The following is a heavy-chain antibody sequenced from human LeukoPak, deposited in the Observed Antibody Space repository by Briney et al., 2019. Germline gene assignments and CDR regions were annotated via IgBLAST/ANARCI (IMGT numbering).Heavy chain of an antibody. Sequence: ASVKVSCKASGYTFTGYYMHWVRQAPGQGLEWMGWINPNSGGTNYAQKLQGRVTMTTDTSTSTAYMELRSLRSDDTAVYYCARTTSSSWYLWYFDYWGQGTLVTVSS. D-gene: IGHD6-13*01. J-gene: IGHJ4*02. CDR2: INPNSGGT. CDR1: GYTFTGYY. CDR3: ARTTSSSWYLWYFDY. V-gene: IGHV1-2*02.